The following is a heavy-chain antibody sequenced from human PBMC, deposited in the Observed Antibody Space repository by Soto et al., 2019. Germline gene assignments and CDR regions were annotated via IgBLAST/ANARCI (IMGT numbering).Heavy chain of an antibody. Sequence: QVQLQESGPGLVKPSETLSLTCTVSGASISSYYWTWIRQPPGKGLEWIGYIYKSGSTNYNPSLKGRVTISVGTSKNQFSLKLSSVTAADTAVYYCARDGGFYYGMDVWGQGTTVTVSS. J-gene: IGHJ6*02. D-gene: IGHD3-3*01. CDR3: ARDGGFYYGMDV. CDR1: GASISSYY. CDR2: IYKSGST. V-gene: IGHV4-59*01.